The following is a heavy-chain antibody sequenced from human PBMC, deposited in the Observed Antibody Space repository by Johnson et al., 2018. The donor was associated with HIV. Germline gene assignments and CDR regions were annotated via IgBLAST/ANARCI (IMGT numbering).Heavy chain of an antibody. CDR3: TRVVVMTQEK. CDR2: ISSSGTTI. D-gene: IGHD3-22*01. V-gene: IGHV3-11*01. Sequence: QVQLVESGGGVVQPGGSLRLSCAASGFTFSDYYMSWIRQAPGKGLEWVSSISSSGTTIYSADSVQGRFTTSRDNAKKSLSLQMNNLKPEDTALYYCTRVVVMTQEKWGQGTMVTVSS. J-gene: IGHJ3*01. CDR1: GFTFSDYY.